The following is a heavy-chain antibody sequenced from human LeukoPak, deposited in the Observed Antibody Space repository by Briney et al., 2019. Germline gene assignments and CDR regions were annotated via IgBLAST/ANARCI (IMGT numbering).Heavy chain of an antibody. CDR2: IYYSGST. Sequence: SETLSLTCTVSGGSISSSSYYWGWIRQPLGKGLEWIGSIYYSGSTYYNPSLKSRVTISVDTSKNQFSLKLSSVTAADTAVYYCARHQWSQIDYWGQGTLVTVSS. CDR3: ARHQWSQIDY. CDR1: GGSISSSSYY. J-gene: IGHJ4*02. D-gene: IGHD2-8*01. V-gene: IGHV4-39*01.